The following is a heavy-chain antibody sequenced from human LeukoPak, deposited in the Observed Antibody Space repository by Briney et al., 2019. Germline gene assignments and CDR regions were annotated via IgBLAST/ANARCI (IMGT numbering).Heavy chain of an antibody. J-gene: IGHJ5*02. D-gene: IGHD2-2*01. CDR2: IYYSGST. CDR1: GGSISSHY. Sequence: SETLSLTCTVSGGSISSHYWSWIRQPPGKGLEWIGYIYYSGSTNYNPSLKSRITISVDTSKNQFSLKLSSVTAADTAVYYCARGTPGPNWFDPWGQGTLVTVS. CDR3: ARGTPGPNWFDP. V-gene: IGHV4-59*11.